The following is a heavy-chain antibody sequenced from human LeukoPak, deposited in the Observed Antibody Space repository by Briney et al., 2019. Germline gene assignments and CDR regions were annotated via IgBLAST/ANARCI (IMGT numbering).Heavy chain of an antibody. D-gene: IGHD2-2*01. CDR2: INHSGST. CDR3: AGYCSSPWGYYFDY. Sequence: SETLSLTRAVYGGSFSGYYWSWIRQPPGKGLEWIGEINHSGSTNYNPSLKSRVTISVDTSKNQFSLKLSSVTAADTAVYYCAGYCSSPWGYYFDYWGQGTLVTVSS. V-gene: IGHV4-34*01. J-gene: IGHJ4*02. CDR1: GGSFSGYY.